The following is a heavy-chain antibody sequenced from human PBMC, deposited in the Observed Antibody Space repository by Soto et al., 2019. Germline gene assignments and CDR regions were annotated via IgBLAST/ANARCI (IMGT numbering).Heavy chain of an antibody. D-gene: IGHD1-1*01. J-gene: IGHJ6*02. CDR2: INAGNGNT. Sequence: GASVKVSCKASGYTFTSYAMHWVRQAPGQRLEWMGWINAGNGNTKYSQKFQGRVTITRDTSASTAYMELSSLRSEDTAVYYCARVQLERRYYYYGMDGWGQGTTVTVAS. CDR1: GYTFTSYA. CDR3: ARVQLERRYYYYGMDG. V-gene: IGHV1-3*01.